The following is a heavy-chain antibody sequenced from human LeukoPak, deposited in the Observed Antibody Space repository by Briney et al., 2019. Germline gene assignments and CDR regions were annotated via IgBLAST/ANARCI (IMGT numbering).Heavy chain of an antibody. Sequence: GGTLRLSCAASGVTFSSHSMSWVRQPPGKGLEWVGDISFSGGSTYYPDSVKRGFTIPRDNSKNTLYLQMNSLRAEDTAVYYCAKLASFGYSYGYVDHWGPGTLVTVSS. CDR2: ISFSGGST. V-gene: IGHV3-23*01. CDR1: GVTFSSHS. J-gene: IGHJ4*02. D-gene: IGHD5-18*01. CDR3: AKLASFGYSYGYVDH.